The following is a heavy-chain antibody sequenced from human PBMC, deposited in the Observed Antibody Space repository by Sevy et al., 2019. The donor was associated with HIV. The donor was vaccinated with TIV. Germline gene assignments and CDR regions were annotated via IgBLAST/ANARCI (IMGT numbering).Heavy chain of an antibody. CDR2: ISSSGSTI. D-gene: IGHD5-18*01. V-gene: IGHV3-11*01. CDR1: GFTFSDYY. CDR3: ARDLVRADSYGTGAFDY. J-gene: IGHJ4*02. Sequence: GGSLRLSCAASGFTFSDYYMSWIRQAPGKGLEWVSYISSSGSTIYYADSVKGRFTISRDNAKNSLYLQMNSLRAEDTAVYYCARDLVRADSYGTGAFDYWGQGTLVTVSS.